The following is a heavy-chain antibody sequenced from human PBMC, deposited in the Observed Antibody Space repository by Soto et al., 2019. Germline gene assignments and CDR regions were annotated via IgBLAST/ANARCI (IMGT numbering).Heavy chain of an antibody. V-gene: IGHV3-11*01. Sequence: LRLSCAASGYTFSDYYLSWIRQAPGKGLEWISYIDTSSTKIYYADSVRGRFTTSRDNGKNSLFLEMNNLRVEDTAVYFCASHYDLWTGYLSPVDYWGRGTLVTVSS. D-gene: IGHD3-3*01. J-gene: IGHJ4*02. CDR3: ASHYDLWTGYLSPVDY. CDR2: IDTSSTKI. CDR1: GYTFSDYY.